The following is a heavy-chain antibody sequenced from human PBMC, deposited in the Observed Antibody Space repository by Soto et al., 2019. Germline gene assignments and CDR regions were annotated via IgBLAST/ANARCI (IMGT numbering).Heavy chain of an antibody. CDR1: GGSFSGYY. Sequence: SETLSLTCAVYGGSFSGYYWSWIRQPPGKGLEWIEEINHSGSTNYNPSLKSRVTISVDTSKNQFSLKLSSVTAADTAVYYCARIRKRTTMVRGQTHDYWGQGTLVTVSS. D-gene: IGHD3-10*01. V-gene: IGHV4-34*01. CDR2: INHSGST. CDR3: ARIRKRTTMVRGQTHDY. J-gene: IGHJ4*02.